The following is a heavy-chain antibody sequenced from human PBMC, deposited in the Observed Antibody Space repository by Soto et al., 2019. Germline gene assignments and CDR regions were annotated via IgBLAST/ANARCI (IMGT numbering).Heavy chain of an antibody. CDR2: IYYSGAT. D-gene: IGHD3-22*01. CDR1: GDSINNYDHF. V-gene: IGHV4-30-4*01. J-gene: IGHJ5*02. CDR3: ATTNGAYSYDSVS. Sequence: SETLSLTCTVSGDSINNYDHFWTWIRQKPGEGLEWIGYIYYSGATYYSPSLKTRVSMSLHKSQNYFSLQLTSVTAADSAVYYCATTNGAYSYDSVSWGQGTLVTVSS.